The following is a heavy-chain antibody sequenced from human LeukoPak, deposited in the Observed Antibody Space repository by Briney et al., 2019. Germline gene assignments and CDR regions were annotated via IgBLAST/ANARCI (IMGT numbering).Heavy chain of an antibody. Sequence: GGSLRLSCAASGFTFSSYWMSWVRQAPGKGLEWVANIKQDGSEKFYVDSVKGRFTISRDNAKNSLYLQMNSLRAEDTAVYYCASDYVWGSYRFECWGQGTLVTVSS. CDR3: ASDYVWGSYRFEC. J-gene: IGHJ4*02. CDR2: IKQDGSEK. V-gene: IGHV3-7*01. D-gene: IGHD3-16*02. CDR1: GFTFSSYW.